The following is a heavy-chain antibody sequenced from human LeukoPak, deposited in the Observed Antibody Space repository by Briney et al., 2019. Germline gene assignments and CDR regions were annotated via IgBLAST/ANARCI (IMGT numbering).Heavy chain of an antibody. Sequence: ASVKVSCKASGYTFTSYGISWVRQAPGQGLEWMGRISAYNGNTNYAQKLQGRVTMTTDTSTSTAYMELRSLRSDDTAVYYCARAGGKGYSYGPNFQHWGQGTLVTVSS. D-gene: IGHD5-18*01. CDR2: ISAYNGNT. V-gene: IGHV1-18*01. CDR3: ARAGGKGYSYGPNFQH. CDR1: GYTFTSYG. J-gene: IGHJ1*01.